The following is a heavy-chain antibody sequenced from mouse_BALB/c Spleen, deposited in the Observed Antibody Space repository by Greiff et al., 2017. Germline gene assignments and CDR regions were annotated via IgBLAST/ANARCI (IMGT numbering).Heavy chain of an antibody. V-gene: IGHV5-17*02. J-gene: IGHJ3*01. CDR3: ASYYGAY. CDR1: GFTFSSFG. D-gene: IGHD1-1*01. CDR2: ISSGSSTI. Sequence: EVMLVESGGGLVQPGGSRKLSCAASGFTFSSFGMHWVRQAPEKGLEWVAYISSGSSTIYYADTVKGRFTISRDNPKNTLFLQMTSLRSEDTAMYYCASYYGAYWGQGTLVTVSA.